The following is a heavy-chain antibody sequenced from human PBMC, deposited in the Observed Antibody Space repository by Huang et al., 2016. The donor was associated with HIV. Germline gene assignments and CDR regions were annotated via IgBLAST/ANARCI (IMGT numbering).Heavy chain of an antibody. V-gene: IGHV4-4*07. D-gene: IGHD6-13*01. CDR1: GDSVNNYY. CDR3: ARVKGSSWLGYYFDY. CDR2: IYVTGTT. Sequence: QVQLQESGPGLVKESETLSLTCIVSGDSVNNYYWSWIRQPAGKRLEWIGRIYVTGTTNYSPSLKSRVSMSLDRSKNRFALTLKSLSVADTAVYFCARVKGSSWLGYYFDYWGQGIPVTVSS. J-gene: IGHJ4*02.